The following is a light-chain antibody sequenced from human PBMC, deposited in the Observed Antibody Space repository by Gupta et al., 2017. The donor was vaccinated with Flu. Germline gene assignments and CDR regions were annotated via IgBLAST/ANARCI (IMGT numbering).Light chain of an antibody. Sequence: DIQMTQSHSTLSASVGDRVTITCRASQSISSWLAWYQQKPGKAPKLLIYQASTLESGVPSRISGSGSGTEFTLTISSLQPDDFATYYCQQYNSYPWTFGLGTKLEIK. CDR1: QSISSW. CDR3: QQYNSYPWT. CDR2: QAS. V-gene: IGKV1-5*03. J-gene: IGKJ2*02.